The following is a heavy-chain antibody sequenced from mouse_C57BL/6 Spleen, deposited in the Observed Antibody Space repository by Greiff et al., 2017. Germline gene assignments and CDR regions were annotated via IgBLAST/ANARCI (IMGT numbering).Heavy chain of an antibody. J-gene: IGHJ1*03. D-gene: IGHD1-1*01. CDR1: GYTFTSYW. CDR3: ARGGAYYYGSSGYCDV. CDR2: IYPSDSET. Sequence: QVQLQQPGAELVRPGSSVKLSCKASGYTFTSYWMDWVKQRPGQGLEWIGNIYPSDSETHYNQKFKDKATLTVDKSSSTAYMQLSSLTSEDSAVYYCARGGAYYYGSSGYCDVWGTGTTVSVSS. V-gene: IGHV1-61*01.